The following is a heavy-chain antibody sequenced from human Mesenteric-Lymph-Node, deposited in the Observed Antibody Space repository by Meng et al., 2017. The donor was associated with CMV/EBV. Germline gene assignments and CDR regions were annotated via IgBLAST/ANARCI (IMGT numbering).Heavy chain of an antibody. CDR3: ARDSPGYGGYDY. CDR2: IKEDGSEK. J-gene: IGHJ4*02. D-gene: IGHD5-12*01. CDR1: GFTFGTYW. Sequence: GESLKISCAASGFTFGTYWMSWVRQAPGKGLEWVANIKEDGSEKYFVDSVKGRFSISRDNAKNSLYLQMNSLRADDTAVYYCARDSPGYGGYDYWGQGALVTVSS. V-gene: IGHV3-7*01.